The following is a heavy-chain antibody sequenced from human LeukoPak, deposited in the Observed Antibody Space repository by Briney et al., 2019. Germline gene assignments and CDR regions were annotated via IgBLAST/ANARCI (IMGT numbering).Heavy chain of an antibody. V-gene: IGHV3-21*04. Sequence: PGGSLRLSCAASGFTFSSYSMNWVRQAPGKGLEWVSSISSSSSYIYYADSVKGRFTISRDNAKNSLYLQMNSLRAEDTAVYYCARELAGTDRGYYYYGMDVWGQGTTVTVSS. CDR1: GFTFSSYS. CDR3: ARELAGTDRGYYYYGMDV. J-gene: IGHJ6*02. D-gene: IGHD6-19*01. CDR2: ISSSSSYI.